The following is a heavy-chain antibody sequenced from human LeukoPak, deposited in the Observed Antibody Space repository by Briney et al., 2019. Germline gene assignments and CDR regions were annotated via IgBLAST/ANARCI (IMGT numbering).Heavy chain of an antibody. CDR2: ISAYNGNT. CDR3: ARVERLTDAFDI. D-gene: IGHD3-3*01. J-gene: IGHJ3*02. CDR1: GYTFTSYG. V-gene: IGHV1-18*01. Sequence: ASVKVSCKASGYTFTSYGISWVRQAPGQGLEWMGWISAYNGNTNYAQKLQGRVTMTTDASTSTAYMELRSLRSDDTAVYYCARVERLTDAFDIWGQGTMVTVSS.